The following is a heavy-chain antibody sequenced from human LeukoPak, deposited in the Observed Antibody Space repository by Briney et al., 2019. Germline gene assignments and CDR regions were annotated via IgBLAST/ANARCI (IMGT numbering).Heavy chain of an antibody. Sequence: SVTVSFKASGGTFISYAFSWVRQAPGQGLEWMGRIIPILGIANYAQKFQGRVTITADKSTSTAYMELSSLRSEDTAVYFCARGDPNIVVVPAAIQGWFDPWGQGTLVTVSS. D-gene: IGHD2-2*01. V-gene: IGHV1-69*04. CDR1: GGTFISYA. CDR3: ARGDPNIVVVPAAIQGWFDP. CDR2: IIPILGIA. J-gene: IGHJ5*02.